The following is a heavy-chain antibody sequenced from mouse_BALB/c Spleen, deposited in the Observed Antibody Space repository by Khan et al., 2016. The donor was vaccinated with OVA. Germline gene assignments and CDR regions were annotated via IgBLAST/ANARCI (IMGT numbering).Heavy chain of an antibody. Sequence: QVQLKESGAELARPGASMKMSCKASGYTFTSYTIHWIKERPGQGLEWIGNINPSNGYTNYNQKFKDKATLTTDKSSTTAYLQLSSLTSDDSTVYNCVRDGAYHRNDGWFAYWGQGTLVTVS. CDR3: VRDGAYHRNDGWFAY. V-gene: IGHV1-4*01. CDR1: GYTFTSYT. J-gene: IGHJ3*01. D-gene: IGHD2-14*01. CDR2: INPSNGYT.